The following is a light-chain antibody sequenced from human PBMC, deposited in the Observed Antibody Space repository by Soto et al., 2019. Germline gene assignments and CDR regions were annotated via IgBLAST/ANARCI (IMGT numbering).Light chain of an antibody. Sequence: IVLTQSPGTVSLSPGERATLSCRASQSVYNSYLAWYQQKPGQAPRLLIYGASSRATGIPDRFSGSGSGTDFTLTISRLEPEDSAVYYCHQSGSSPRTFGQGTKVDIK. V-gene: IGKV3-20*01. J-gene: IGKJ1*01. CDR2: GAS. CDR1: QSVYNSY. CDR3: HQSGSSPRT.